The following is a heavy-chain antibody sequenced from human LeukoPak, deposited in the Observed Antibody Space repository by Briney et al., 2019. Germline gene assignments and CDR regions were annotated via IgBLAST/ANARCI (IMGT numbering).Heavy chain of an antibody. CDR3: ARGLLAAGPSPSWFDP. V-gene: IGHV1-69*13. CDR1: GGTFSSYA. Sequence: SVKVSCKASGGTFSSYAISWVQQAPGQGLEWMGGIIPIFGTANYAQKFQGRVTITADESTSTAYMELSSLRSEDTAVYYCARGLLAAGPSPSWFDPWGQGTLVTVSS. D-gene: IGHD6-13*01. J-gene: IGHJ5*02. CDR2: IIPIFGTA.